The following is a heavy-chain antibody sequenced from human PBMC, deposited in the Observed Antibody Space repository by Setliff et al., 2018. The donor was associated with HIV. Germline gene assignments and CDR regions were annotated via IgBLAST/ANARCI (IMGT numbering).Heavy chain of an antibody. D-gene: IGHD4-4*01. CDR3: AKDLYSNPYYFDN. V-gene: IGHV3-23*01. Sequence: PGGSLRLSCAASGFTFSSYAMSWVRQAPGKGLEWVSGISGSARSTYYADSVKGRFTISRDNSKNTLNLQMNSLRAEDSAIYFCAKDLYSNPYYFDNWGQGTLVTVSS. J-gene: IGHJ4*02. CDR2: ISGSARST. CDR1: GFTFSSYA.